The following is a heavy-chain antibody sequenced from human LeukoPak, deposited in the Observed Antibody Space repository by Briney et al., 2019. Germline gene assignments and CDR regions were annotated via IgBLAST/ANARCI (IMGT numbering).Heavy chain of an antibody. V-gene: IGHV3-33*01. J-gene: IGHJ6*02. CDR2: IWYDGSNK. CDR1: GFTFSSYG. CDR3: ARGLQPPVLYGMDV. D-gene: IGHD5-24*01. Sequence: GRALRLSCAASGFTFSSYGMHWVRQAPGKGLEWVAVIWYDGSNKYYADPVKGRFTISRDNSKNTLYLQMNSLRADDTAVYYCARGLQPPVLYGMDVWGQGTTVTVSS.